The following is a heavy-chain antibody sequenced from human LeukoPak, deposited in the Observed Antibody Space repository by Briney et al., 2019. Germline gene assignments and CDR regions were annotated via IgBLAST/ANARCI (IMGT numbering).Heavy chain of an antibody. J-gene: IGHJ6*04. V-gene: IGHV4-59*01. Sequence: SETLSLTCTVSGDSISSYYWSWIRQPPGKGLEWIGDIYYSGSTNYNPSLKSRVTISVDTSKTQFSLELSSVTAADTAVYYCARATTKFGELYYGMDVWGKGTTVTVSS. D-gene: IGHD3-10*01. CDR1: GDSISSYY. CDR2: IYYSGST. CDR3: ARATTKFGELYYGMDV.